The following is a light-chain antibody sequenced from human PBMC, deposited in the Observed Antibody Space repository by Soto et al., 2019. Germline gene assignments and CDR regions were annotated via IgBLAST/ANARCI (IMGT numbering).Light chain of an antibody. Sequence: EIVLTQSPGTLSLSPGERATLSCRASQSVSSSYLAWYQQKPGQAPRLLIYGASSRATGIPDRFSGSGSGAAFTLTISRLAPDDFAVYYCQQYGSSYTFGQGTKVEIQ. V-gene: IGKV3-20*01. CDR3: QQYGSSYT. CDR1: QSVSSSY. CDR2: GAS. J-gene: IGKJ2*01.